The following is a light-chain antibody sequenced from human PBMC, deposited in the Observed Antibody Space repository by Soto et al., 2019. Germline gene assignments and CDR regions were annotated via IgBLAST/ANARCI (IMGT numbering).Light chain of an antibody. V-gene: IGKV3-20*01. CDR1: QSVSSTS. CDR3: QQYDSSVGT. CDR2: GVS. Sequence: EIVLTQSPGTLSLSPGERATLSCRASQSVSSTSLAWYQQKPGQAPRLLMYGVSSRATGIPDRFSGSGSGTDFTLTINRLEPEDFAVYFCQQYDSSVGTFGQGTKVEIK. J-gene: IGKJ1*01.